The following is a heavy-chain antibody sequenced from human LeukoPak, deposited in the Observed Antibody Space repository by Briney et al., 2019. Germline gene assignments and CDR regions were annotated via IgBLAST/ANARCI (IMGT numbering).Heavy chain of an antibody. V-gene: IGHV4-4*07. Sequence: PSETPSLTRTVSVGSISSSYWSWIRQPAGKGLEWIWRIYTSGSTNYNPSLKSRVTMSVDTSKNQFSLKLSSVTAADTAVYYCARGPNPMYSSSWYFDYWGQGTLVTASS. CDR3: ARGPNPMYSSSWYFDY. J-gene: IGHJ4*02. CDR2: IYTSGST. D-gene: IGHD6-13*01. CDR1: VGSISSSY.